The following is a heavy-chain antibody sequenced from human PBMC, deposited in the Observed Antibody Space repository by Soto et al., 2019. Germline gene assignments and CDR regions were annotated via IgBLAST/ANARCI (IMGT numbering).Heavy chain of an antibody. CDR2: INPNSGGT. V-gene: IGHV1-2*04. CDR1: GYTFTGYY. D-gene: IGHD3-3*01. J-gene: IGHJ4*02. CDR3: ASEAPPNYDFWSGPSGLNFDY. Sequence: ASVKVSCKASGYTFTGYYMHWVRQAPGQGLEWMGWINPNSGGTNYAQKFQGWVTMTRDTPISTAYMELSRLRSDDTAVYYCASEAPPNYDFWSGPSGLNFDYWGQGTLVTVSS.